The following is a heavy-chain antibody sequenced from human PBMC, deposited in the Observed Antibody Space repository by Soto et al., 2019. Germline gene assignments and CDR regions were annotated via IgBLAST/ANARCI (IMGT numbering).Heavy chain of an antibody. CDR1: GYTFTSYG. CDR3: ARGGRDYIWGSYRYPDDY. D-gene: IGHD3-16*02. J-gene: IGHJ4*02. CDR2: ISAYNGNT. Sequence: ASVKVSCKASGYTFTSYGISWVRQAPGQGLEWMGWISAYNGNTNYAQKLQGRVTMTTDTSTSTAYMELRSLRSDDTAVYYCARGGRDYIWGSYRYPDDYCGQGTLVTVSS. V-gene: IGHV1-18*01.